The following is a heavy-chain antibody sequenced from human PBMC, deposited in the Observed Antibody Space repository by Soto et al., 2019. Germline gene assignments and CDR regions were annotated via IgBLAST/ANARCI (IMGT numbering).Heavy chain of an antibody. CDR1: GGSISSCY. CDR2: IYYSGST. CDR3: ARRYGPGFDY. D-gene: IGHD4-17*01. Sequence: SEALSLTCTVSGGSISSCYWRWFRQPPGKGLEWIGYIYYSGSTNYNPSLKSRVTISVDTSKNQFSLKLSSVTSADTAVYYCARRYGPGFDYWGQGTLVTVSS. V-gene: IGHV4-59*08. J-gene: IGHJ4*02.